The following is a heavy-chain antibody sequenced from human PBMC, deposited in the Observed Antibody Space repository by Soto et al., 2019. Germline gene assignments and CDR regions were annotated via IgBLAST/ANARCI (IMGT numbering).Heavy chain of an antibody. D-gene: IGHD6-25*01. CDR3: AVVDSTGNWFDP. Sequence: QLQLQESGPGLVKPSETLSLTCTVSGGSISSRDFYWGWLRQTPGKGLEFIGSMYYSGTTYYNPSLNSRVTISVDTSKNQFTLKLISVTAADTAVYYCAVVDSTGNWFDPWGEGALVTVSS. CDR1: GGSISSRDFY. V-gene: IGHV4-39*01. CDR2: MYYSGTT. J-gene: IGHJ5*02.